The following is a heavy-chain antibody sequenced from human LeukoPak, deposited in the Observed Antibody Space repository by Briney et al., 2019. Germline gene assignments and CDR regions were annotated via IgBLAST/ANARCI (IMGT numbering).Heavy chain of an antibody. J-gene: IGHJ4*02. CDR1: GFAFSSYA. CDR2: ISYDGTNK. D-gene: IGHD1/OR15-1a*01. V-gene: IGHV3-30-3*01. CDR3: ARFGVGTTPLDY. Sequence: GGSLRLSCAASGFAFSSYAMHWVRQAPGKGLEWVAVISYDGTNKYYPDSVKGRFTISRDNAKNSLYLQMNSLRAEDTALYYCARFGVGTTPLDYWGQGTLVTVSS.